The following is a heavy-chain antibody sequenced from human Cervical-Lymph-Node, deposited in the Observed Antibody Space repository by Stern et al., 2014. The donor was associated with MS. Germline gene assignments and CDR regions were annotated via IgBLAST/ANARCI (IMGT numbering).Heavy chain of an antibody. Sequence: QDQLVQSGGGVVQPGRSLRLSCAASGFTFSYHAMHWVRQAPGKGLEWVAVISYDGSDNYYAGSVKGRFTLSRDNSKNTLYLQMNSLRAEDTAVYYCARGGAVTSSEYYFDYWGQGTLVTVSS. J-gene: IGHJ4*02. D-gene: IGHD4-17*01. CDR2: ISYDGSDN. CDR1: GFTFSYHA. V-gene: IGHV3-30*01. CDR3: ARGGAVTSSEYYFDY.